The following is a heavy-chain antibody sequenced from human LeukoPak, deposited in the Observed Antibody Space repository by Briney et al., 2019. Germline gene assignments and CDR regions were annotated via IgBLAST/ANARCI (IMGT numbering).Heavy chain of an antibody. Sequence: GGSLRLSCAASGFTFSSYAMHWVRQAPGKGLEWVAVISYDGSNKYYADSVKGRFTISRDNSKNTLYLQMNSLRAEDTAVYYCARDLPYGDYEAPPDYWGQGTLVTVSS. CDR2: ISYDGSNK. V-gene: IGHV3-30-3*01. CDR3: ARDLPYGDYEAPPDY. J-gene: IGHJ4*02. D-gene: IGHD4-17*01. CDR1: GFTFSSYA.